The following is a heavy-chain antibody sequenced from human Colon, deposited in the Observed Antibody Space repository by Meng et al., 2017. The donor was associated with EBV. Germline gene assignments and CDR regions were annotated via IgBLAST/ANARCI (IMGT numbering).Heavy chain of an antibody. J-gene: IGHJ5*02. CDR3: ARGSYYTWAT. D-gene: IGHD3-10*01. V-gene: IGHV4/OR15-8*02. CDR2: IHHSGTT. Sequence: QLNDANPGLVKSSETLSLTWEWSVGSITGNDHWWSWVRQPPGKGPEWIGEIHHSGTTNYNPSFKSRVTMSIDTWKNRFSLDLTSVTAADTAVYYCARGSYYTWATWGQGTLVTVSS. CDR1: VGSITGNDHW.